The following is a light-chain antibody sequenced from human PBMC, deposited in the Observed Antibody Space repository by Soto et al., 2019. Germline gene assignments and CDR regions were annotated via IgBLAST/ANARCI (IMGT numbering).Light chain of an antibody. CDR3: AAWDDSMSGWV. CDR1: SSNIGSNY. J-gene: IGLJ3*02. CDR2: RNN. V-gene: IGLV1-47*01. Sequence: QSVLTQPPSASGTPGQRVTISCSGSSSNIGSNYVYWYQQLPGTAPKLLIYRNNQRPSGVPDRFSGSKSGTSASPAISGLRSEDEAAYYCAAWDDSMSGWVFGGGTKLTVL.